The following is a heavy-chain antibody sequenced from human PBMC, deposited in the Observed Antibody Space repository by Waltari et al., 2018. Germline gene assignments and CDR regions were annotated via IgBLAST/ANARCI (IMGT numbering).Heavy chain of an antibody. CDR3: ARDGGRGSSGWYLNASPVVTPWSYFDY. Sequence: RLSCAASGFTFSSYAMHWVRQAPGKGLEWVAVISYDGSNKYYADSVKGRFTISRDNSKNTLYLQMNSLRAEDTAVYYCARDGGRGSSGWYLNASPVVTPWSYFDYWGQGTLVTVSS. D-gene: IGHD6-19*01. CDR1: GFTFSSYA. V-gene: IGHV3-30-3*01. CDR2: ISYDGSNK. J-gene: IGHJ4*02.